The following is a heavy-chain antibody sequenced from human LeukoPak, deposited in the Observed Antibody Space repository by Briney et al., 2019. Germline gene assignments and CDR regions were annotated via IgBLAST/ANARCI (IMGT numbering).Heavy chain of an antibody. Sequence: PGGSLRLSCAASGFTVSSNYMSWVRQAPGKGLEWVSVIYSGGSTYYADSVKGRFTISRDNSKNTLYLQMNSLRAEDTAVYYCARDPDPGDYYVSSGPDAFDIWGQGTMVTVSS. CDR2: IYSGGST. CDR3: ARDPDPGDYYVSSGPDAFDI. D-gene: IGHD3-22*01. J-gene: IGHJ3*02. V-gene: IGHV3-53*01. CDR1: GFTVSSNY.